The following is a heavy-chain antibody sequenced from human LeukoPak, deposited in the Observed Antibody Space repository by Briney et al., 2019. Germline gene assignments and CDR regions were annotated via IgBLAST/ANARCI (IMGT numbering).Heavy chain of an antibody. CDR2: ISGSGGST. J-gene: IGHJ4*02. D-gene: IGHD1-26*01. Sequence: SGGSLRLSCAASGFTFSSYAMSWVHQAPGKGLEWVSAISGSGGSTYYADSVKGRFTISRDNSKNTLYLQMNSLRAEDTAVYYCAKGLNSGSYWVPFDYWGQGTLVTVSS. CDR3: AKGLNSGSYWVPFDY. V-gene: IGHV3-23*01. CDR1: GFTFSSYA.